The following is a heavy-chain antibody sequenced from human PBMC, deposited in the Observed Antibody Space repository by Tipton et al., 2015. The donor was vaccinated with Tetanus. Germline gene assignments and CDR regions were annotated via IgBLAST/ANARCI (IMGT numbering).Heavy chain of an antibody. D-gene: IGHD5-18*01. CDR2: IYNIART. J-gene: IGHJ4*02. V-gene: IGHV4-59*01. Sequence: TLPLTCTVSGGSFSSYFWTWIRQPPGKGLEWIGNIYNIARTNYNPSLRSRVTMSVDTSKNQFYLQLSSVTAADTAVYFCARASQRTFEFWGQGTLVAVSS. CDR3: ARASQRTFEF. CDR1: GGSFSSYF.